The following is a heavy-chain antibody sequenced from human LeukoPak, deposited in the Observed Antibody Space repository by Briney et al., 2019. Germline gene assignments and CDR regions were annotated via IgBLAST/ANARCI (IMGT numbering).Heavy chain of an antibody. V-gene: IGHV3-23*01. CDR1: GFTFSSYA. D-gene: IGHD2-2*01. CDR2: ISGSGGST. Sequence: PGGSLRLSCAASGFTFSSYAMSWVRQAPGKGLERVSAISGSGGSTYYADSVKGRFTISRDNSKNTLYLQMNSLRAEDTAVYYCAKDLWGSCSSTSCYDDAFDIWGQGTMVTVSS. CDR3: AKDLWGSCSSTSCYDDAFDI. J-gene: IGHJ3*02.